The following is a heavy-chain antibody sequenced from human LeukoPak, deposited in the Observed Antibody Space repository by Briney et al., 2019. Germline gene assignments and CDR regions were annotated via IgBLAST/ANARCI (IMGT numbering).Heavy chain of an antibody. J-gene: IGHJ3*02. CDR2: IRGSGGST. D-gene: IGHD3-22*01. CDR3: ARDSYYYDSSGYYTIDAFDI. CDR1: GFTFSSYA. V-gene: IGHV3-23*01. Sequence: GGSLRLSCAASGFTFSSYAMSWVRQAPGKGLEWVSVIRGSGGSTYYADSVKGRFTISRDNSKNTLYLQMNSLRAEDTAVYYCARDSYYYDSSGYYTIDAFDIWGQGTMVTVSS.